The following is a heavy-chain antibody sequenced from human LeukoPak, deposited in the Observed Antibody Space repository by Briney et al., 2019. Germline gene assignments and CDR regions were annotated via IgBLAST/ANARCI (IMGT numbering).Heavy chain of an antibody. J-gene: IGHJ4*02. CDR2: ISSSSSTI. V-gene: IGHV3-48*04. Sequence: GGSLRLSCAASGFTFSSYSMNWVRQAPGKGLEWVSYISSSSSTIYYADSVKGRFTISRDNAKNSLYLQMNSLRAEDTAVYYCARESITSSRNFDYWGQGTLVTVSS. CDR3: ARESITSSRNFDY. D-gene: IGHD6-6*01. CDR1: GFTFSSYS.